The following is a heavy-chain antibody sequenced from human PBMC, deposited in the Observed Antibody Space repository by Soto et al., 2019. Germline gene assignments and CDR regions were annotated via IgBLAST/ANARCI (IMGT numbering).Heavy chain of an antibody. CDR3: ARGIDFWSGYAYLY. CDR1: GYTFTSFG. Sequence: ASVKVSCKASGYTFTSFGISWVRQAPGQGLEWMGWISAYNGNTNYAQKLQGRVTMTTDTSTSTAYMELRSLRSDDTAVYYCARGIDFWSGYAYLYWGQGTLVTVSS. CDR2: ISAYNGNT. J-gene: IGHJ4*02. V-gene: IGHV1-18*01. D-gene: IGHD3-3*01.